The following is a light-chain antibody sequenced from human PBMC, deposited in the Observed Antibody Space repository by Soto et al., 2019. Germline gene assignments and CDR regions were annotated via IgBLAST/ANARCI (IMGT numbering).Light chain of an antibody. J-gene: IGKJ1*01. Sequence: EIVLTQSPGTLSLSPGERATLSCRASQSVASNNLAWYQQKPGQSPRLLIYSASSRARGIPDRFTGSGSGTDFILTISRLEPEDFAVYYCQQYGSSPRTFGQGTRVEIK. CDR3: QQYGSSPRT. CDR1: QSVASNN. V-gene: IGKV3-20*01. CDR2: SAS.